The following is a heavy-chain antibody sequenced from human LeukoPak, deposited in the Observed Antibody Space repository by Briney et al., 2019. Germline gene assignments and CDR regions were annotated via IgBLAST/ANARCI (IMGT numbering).Heavy chain of an antibody. V-gene: IGHV4-4*07. CDR1: GGSISSDY. CDR3: ARAVAAAGMVFGPDALDF. CDR2: IYGSGST. Sequence: SETLSLTCTVSGGSISSDYWNWIRQPAGKGLEWIGRIYGSGSTKYNPSLKSRVTMSVDTSKNQFPLKLSSVTAADTAVYYCARAVAAAGMVFGPDALDFWGQGTMVTVSS. J-gene: IGHJ3*01. D-gene: IGHD6-13*01.